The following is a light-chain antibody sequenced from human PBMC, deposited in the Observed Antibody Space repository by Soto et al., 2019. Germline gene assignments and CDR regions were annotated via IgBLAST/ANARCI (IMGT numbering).Light chain of an antibody. CDR1: NIGEKS. CDR2: DDS. Sequence: SYELTQPPSVSVAPGQTTSITCGGSNIGEKSVHWYQQKPGQAPVLVVYDDSDRPSGVPERFSGSNSGNTATLTISRVEAEDEADYYCQVWDSRTDHYVFGGGTKV. CDR3: QVWDSRTDHYV. V-gene: IGLV3-21*02. J-gene: IGLJ1*01.